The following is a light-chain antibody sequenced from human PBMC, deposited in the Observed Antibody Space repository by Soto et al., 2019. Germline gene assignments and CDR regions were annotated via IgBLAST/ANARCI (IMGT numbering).Light chain of an antibody. J-gene: IGKJ1*01. CDR3: QQRNSWPLT. CDR2: DAS. Sequence: EIVLTQSPATLSLSPGERATLSCRASQSVSSYLAWYQQKPGQAPRLLIYDASSRATGIPARFSGSGSETEFTVTISCLDPEDFAVYYCQQRNSWPLTFGQGTRVEIK. CDR1: QSVSSY. V-gene: IGKV3-11*01.